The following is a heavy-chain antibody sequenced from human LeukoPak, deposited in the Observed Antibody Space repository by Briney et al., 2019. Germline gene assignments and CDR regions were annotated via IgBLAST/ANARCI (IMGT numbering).Heavy chain of an antibody. CDR1: GYSISSGYY. J-gene: IGHJ4*02. CDR2: IYHSGST. D-gene: IGHD3-3*01. CDR3: ARDSRYYDFWSGYVDY. V-gene: IGHV4-38-2*02. Sequence: SETLSLTCTVSGYSISSGYYWGWIRQPPGKGLEWIGSIYHSGSTYYNPSLKSRATLSIDTSKNQFSLMLTSVTAADTAVYYCARDSRYYDFWSGYVDYWGQGILVTVSS.